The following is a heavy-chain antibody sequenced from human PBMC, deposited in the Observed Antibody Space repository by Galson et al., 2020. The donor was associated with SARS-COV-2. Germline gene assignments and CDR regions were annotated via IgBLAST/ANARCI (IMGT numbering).Heavy chain of an antibody. Sequence: SETLSLTCAVSGGSISSGGYSWSWIRQPPGKGLEWIGYIYKTGSAYYSPSLRSRVSVSIDTPNQFSLKLTSVTAADTAVYFCARVGATATYVDDWGQGTLATVSS. V-gene: IGHV4-30-4*07. CDR3: ARVGATATYVDD. CDR2: IYKTGSA. D-gene: IGHD1-26*01. CDR1: GGSISSGGYS. J-gene: IGHJ4*02.